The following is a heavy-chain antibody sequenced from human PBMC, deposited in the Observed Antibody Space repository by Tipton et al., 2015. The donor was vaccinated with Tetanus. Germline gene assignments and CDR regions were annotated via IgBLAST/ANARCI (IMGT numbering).Heavy chain of an antibody. CDR2: INYSGST. V-gene: IGHV4-31*03. Sequence: TLSLTCTVSGGFSSGDYYWSWIRQHPGKGLEWIAYINYSGSTYYNPSLESRLTVSLDTSKNQFALKLSSVTAADTAVYYCTRDQGGGRVVRLNWFDPWGPGTLVTSPQ. CDR1: GGFSSGDYY. J-gene: IGHJ5*02. D-gene: IGHD6-6*01. CDR3: TRDQGGGRVVRLNWFDP.